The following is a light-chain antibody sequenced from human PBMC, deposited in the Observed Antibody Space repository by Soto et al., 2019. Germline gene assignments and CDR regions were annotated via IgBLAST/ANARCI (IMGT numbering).Light chain of an antibody. CDR1: QTVSSY. V-gene: IGKV3-11*01. CDR2: DAS. Sequence: EIVLTQSIATLSLSPGDRATLSCRASQTVSSYLAWYQHKPGQAPRLLVYDASNRATGIPARFSGSGSGTDVTLTISSLEPEDFAFYYCQQRSNWPLTFGGGTKVEIK. J-gene: IGKJ4*01. CDR3: QQRSNWPLT.